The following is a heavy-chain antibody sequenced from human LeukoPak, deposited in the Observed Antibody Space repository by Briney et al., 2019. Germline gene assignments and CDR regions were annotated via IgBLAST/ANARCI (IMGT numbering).Heavy chain of an antibody. CDR3: AREGIAAAGHDY. D-gene: IGHD6-13*01. CDR1: GFTFSSYS. J-gene: IGHJ4*02. V-gene: IGHV3-21*01. CDR2: ISSGSSYI. Sequence: PGGSLRLSCAASGFTFSSYSMNWVRQAPGKGLEWVSSISSGSSYIYYADSVKGRFTISRDNAKNSLYLQMNSLRAEDTAVYYCAREGIAAAGHDYWGQGTLVTVSS.